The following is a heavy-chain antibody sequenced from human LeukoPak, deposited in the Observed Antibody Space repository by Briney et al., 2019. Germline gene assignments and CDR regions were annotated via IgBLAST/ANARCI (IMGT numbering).Heavy chain of an antibody. CDR2: IYYSGST. Sequence: PSETLSLTCTVSGGSVSSGSYYWSWIRPPPGKGLEWIGYIYYSGSTNYNPSLKSRVTISVDTSKNQFSLKLSSVTAADTAVYYCGSVRGGLGWFDPWGQGTLVTVSS. CDR3: GSVRGGLGWFDP. V-gene: IGHV4-61*01. CDR1: GGSVSSGSYY. J-gene: IGHJ5*02. D-gene: IGHD3-10*01.